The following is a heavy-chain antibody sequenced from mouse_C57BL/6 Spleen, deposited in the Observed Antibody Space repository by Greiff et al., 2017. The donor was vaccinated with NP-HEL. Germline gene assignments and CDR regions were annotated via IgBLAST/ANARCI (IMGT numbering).Heavy chain of an antibody. J-gene: IGHJ1*01. Sequence: EVQLQQSGPELVKPGASVKMSCKASGYTFTDYNMHWVKQSHGKSLEWIGDINPNNGGTSYNQKFKGKATLTVNKSSSTAYLELRSLTSEDSAVYYCARTGTLWYFDVWGAGTTVNVSS. V-gene: IGHV1-22*01. CDR1: GYTFTDYN. CDR3: ARTGTLWYFDV. D-gene: IGHD4-1*01. CDR2: INPNNGGT.